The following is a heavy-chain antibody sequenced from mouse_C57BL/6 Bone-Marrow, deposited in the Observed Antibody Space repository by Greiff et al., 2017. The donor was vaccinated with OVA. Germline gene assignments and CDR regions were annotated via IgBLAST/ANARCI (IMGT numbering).Heavy chain of an antibody. CDR3: ARASPYYYAMDY. CDR2: ISYSGST. Sequence: EVKLEESGPGMVKPSQSLSLTCTVTGYSITSGYDWHWIRHFPGNKLEWMGYISYSGSTNYNPSLKSRISITHDTSKNHFFLKLNSVTTEDTATYYGARASPYYYAMDYGGQGTSVTVSA. J-gene: IGHJ4*01. V-gene: IGHV3-1*01. CDR1: GYSITSGYD.